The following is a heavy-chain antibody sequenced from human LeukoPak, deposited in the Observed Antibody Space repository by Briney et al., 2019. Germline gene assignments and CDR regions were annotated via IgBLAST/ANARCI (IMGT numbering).Heavy chain of an antibody. D-gene: IGHD4-11*01. Sequence: GGSLRLSCVASKFTFSSFWMSWVRQAPGKGLEWVANIKRDGSEEYYVDSVKGRFTISRDNAKNSLYLQMNSLRAEDTAVYYCARDDYNRYWGQGTLVTVSS. CDR1: KFTFSSFW. CDR2: IKRDGSEE. V-gene: IGHV3-7*04. J-gene: IGHJ4*02. CDR3: ARDDYNRY.